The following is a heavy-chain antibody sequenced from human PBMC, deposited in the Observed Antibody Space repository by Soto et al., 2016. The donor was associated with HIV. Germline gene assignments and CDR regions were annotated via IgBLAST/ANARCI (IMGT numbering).Heavy chain of an antibody. Sequence: QVQLVQSGAEVKKPEASVKVSCKVSGYTLTELSMHWVRQAPGKGLEWMGGFDPDDGEAIYAQKFQGRVTMTEDTSTDTAYMELSSLRSEDTAVYYCATDGGDYGRFDYWGQGTLVTVSS. CDR1: GYTLTELS. CDR3: ATDGGDYGRFDY. D-gene: IGHD4-17*01. CDR2: FDPDDGEA. J-gene: IGHJ4*02. V-gene: IGHV1-24*01.